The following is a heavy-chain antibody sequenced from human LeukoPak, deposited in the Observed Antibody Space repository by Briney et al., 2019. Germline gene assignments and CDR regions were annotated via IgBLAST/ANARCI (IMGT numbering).Heavy chain of an antibody. J-gene: IGHJ5*02. D-gene: IGHD3-9*01. CDR1: GYTFTGYY. CDR2: INPNSGGT. CDR3: ARDETYYDILTGYYPKLGFDP. V-gene: IGHV1-2*02. Sequence: ASVKVSCKASGYTFTGYYMHWVRQAPGQGLEWMGWINPNSGGTNYAQKFQGRVTMTRDTSISTAYMELSRRRADDTAVYYCARDETYYDILTGYYPKLGFDPWGQGTLVTVSS.